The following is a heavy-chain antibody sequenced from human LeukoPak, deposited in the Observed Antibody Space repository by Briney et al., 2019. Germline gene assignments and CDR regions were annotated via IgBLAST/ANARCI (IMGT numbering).Heavy chain of an antibody. CDR2: INQRGST. CDR1: GGSFSNY. Sequence: SETLSLTCAVYGGSFSNYWSWIRQPPGKGLEWIGEINQRGSTKYNPSLKSRVTIPDDTSKKQFSLKLSFVTAADTAVYCCARDRVTTGGFDPWGQGTLVTVSS. CDR3: ARDRVTTGGFDP. V-gene: IGHV4-34*01. J-gene: IGHJ5*02. D-gene: IGHD4-11*01.